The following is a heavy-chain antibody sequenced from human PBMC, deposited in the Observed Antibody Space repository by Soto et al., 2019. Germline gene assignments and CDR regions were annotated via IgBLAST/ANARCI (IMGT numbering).Heavy chain of an antibody. V-gene: IGHV3-23*01. CDR1: GFTFSSYA. CDR2: ISGSGGST. J-gene: IGHJ6*02. Sequence: GSLRLSCAASGFTFSSYAMSWVRQAPGKGLEWVSAISGSGGSTYYADSVKGRFTISRDNSKNTLYLQMNSLRAGDTAVYYRAKDSLPAEYCSGGSCPLGMDVWGQGTTVTSP. D-gene: IGHD2-15*01. CDR3: AKDSLPAEYCSGGSCPLGMDV.